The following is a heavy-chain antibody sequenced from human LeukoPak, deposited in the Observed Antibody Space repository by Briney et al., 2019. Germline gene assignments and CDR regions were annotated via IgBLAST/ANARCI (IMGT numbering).Heavy chain of an antibody. CDR2: IIPIFGTA. J-gene: IGHJ4*02. D-gene: IGHD3-10*01. V-gene: IGHV1-69*05. CDR3: ARLAEHYYGSGSYGYFDY. Sequence: SVKVSCKASGGTFSSYAISWVRQAPGQGLEWMGGIIPIFGTANYAQKLQGRVTITTDESTSTAYMELSSLRSEDTAVYYCARLAEHYYGSGSYGYFDYWGQGTLVTVSS. CDR1: GGTFSSYA.